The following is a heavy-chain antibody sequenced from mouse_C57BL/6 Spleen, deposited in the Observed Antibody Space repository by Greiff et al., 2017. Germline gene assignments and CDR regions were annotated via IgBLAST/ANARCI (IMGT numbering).Heavy chain of an antibody. CDR1: GYTFTSYW. CDR3: ARWELSDV. D-gene: IGHD1-1*02. J-gene: IGHJ1*03. CDR2: IYPGSGST. V-gene: IGHV1-55*01. Sequence: VQLQQPGAELVKPGASVKMSCKASGYTFTSYWITWVKQRPGQGLEWIGDIYPGSGSTNYNEKFKSKATLTVDTSSSTAYMQLSSLTSADAAVYYCARWELSDVWGTGTTVTVSS.